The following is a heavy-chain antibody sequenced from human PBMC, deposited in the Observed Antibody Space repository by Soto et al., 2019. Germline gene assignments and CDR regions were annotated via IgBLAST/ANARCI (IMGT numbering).Heavy chain of an antibody. CDR2: ISSRGSTI. Sequence: QVQLVESGGGLVKPGGSLRLSCAASGFTFSDYYMSWIRQAPGKGLEWVSYISSRGSTIYYADSVKGRFTISRANAKNSLHLQMNRLRAEYTAVYYCARAAFYGYCSSTSCYEGRNWLDPWGQGTLVTVSS. J-gene: IGHJ5*02. CDR3: ARAAFYGYCSSTSCYEGRNWLDP. D-gene: IGHD2-2*01. CDR1: GFTFSDYY. V-gene: IGHV3-11*01.